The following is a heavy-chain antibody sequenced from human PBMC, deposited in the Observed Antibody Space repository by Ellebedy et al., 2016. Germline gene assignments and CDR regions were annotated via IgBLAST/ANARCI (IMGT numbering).Heavy chain of an antibody. D-gene: IGHD3-10*01. V-gene: IGHV3-23*01. CDR1: GGFNLRGYE. CDR3: AKGISWFGP. Sequence: GGSLRLSXAASGGFNLRGYEMTWVRQAPGKGLEWVSSISVSGTDTYYADSVKGRFTISRDNSKNTLDLQMNGLRDGDTAMYYCAKGISWFGPWGQGTLVTVSS. J-gene: IGHJ5*02. CDR2: ISVSGTDT.